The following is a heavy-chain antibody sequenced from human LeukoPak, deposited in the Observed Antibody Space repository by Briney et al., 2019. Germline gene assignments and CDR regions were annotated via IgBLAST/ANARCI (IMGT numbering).Heavy chain of an antibody. CDR2: ISSSGSTI. Sequence: GGSLRLSCAASGFTFSSYSMNWVRQAPGKGLEWVSYISSSGSTIYYADSVKGRFTISRDNAKNSQYLQMNSLRAEDTAVYYCARDDYYYGSGSYTGYWGQGTLVTVSS. CDR1: GFTFSSYS. D-gene: IGHD3-10*01. J-gene: IGHJ4*02. CDR3: ARDDYYYGSGSYTGY. V-gene: IGHV3-48*04.